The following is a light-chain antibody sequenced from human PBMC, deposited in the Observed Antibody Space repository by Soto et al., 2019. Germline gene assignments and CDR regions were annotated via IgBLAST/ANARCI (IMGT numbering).Light chain of an antibody. J-gene: IGLJ1*01. CDR1: SSDVGGYNY. CDR3: SSYAGSNNVLYV. CDR2: EVS. V-gene: IGLV2-8*01. Sequence: QSALTQPPSASGSPGQSVTISCTGTSSDVGGYNYVSWYQQHPGKAPKLMIYEVSKRPSGVPDRCSGSKSGNTASLTVSGLQAEDEADYYCSSYAGSNNVLYVFGTGTKLTVL.